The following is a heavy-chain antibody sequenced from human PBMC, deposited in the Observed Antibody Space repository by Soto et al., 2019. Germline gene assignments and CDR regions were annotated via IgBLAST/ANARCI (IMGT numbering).Heavy chain of an antibody. D-gene: IGHD2-21*01. Sequence: EVQVEESGGGLVQPGGSLRLSCAASGFTVSRNYMTWVRQAPGKGLEWVSIIDNSASTYYADSVRGRFTISRDNSKNTVYLQMNSLRAEDTAVYYCARDLGDNVSAFDVWGQGTLVTVSS. J-gene: IGHJ3*01. V-gene: IGHV3-66*01. CDR3: ARDLGDNVSAFDV. CDR1: GFTVSRNY. CDR2: IDNSAST.